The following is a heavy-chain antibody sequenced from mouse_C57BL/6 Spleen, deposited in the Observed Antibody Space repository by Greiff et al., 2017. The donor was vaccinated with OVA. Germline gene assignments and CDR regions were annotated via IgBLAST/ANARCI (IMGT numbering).Heavy chain of an antibody. D-gene: IGHD2-1*01. Sequence: QVQLQQSGAELVKPGASVKISCTASGYAFSSYWMNWVKQRPGKGLEWVGQIYPGDGDTNYNGKFKGKATLTADKSSSTAYMQLSSLTSEDSAVYVCASVYFGDAMDDWGQGTSVTVSS. V-gene: IGHV1-80*01. CDR2: IYPGDGDT. CDR3: ASVYFGDAMDD. CDR1: GYAFSSYW. J-gene: IGHJ4*01.